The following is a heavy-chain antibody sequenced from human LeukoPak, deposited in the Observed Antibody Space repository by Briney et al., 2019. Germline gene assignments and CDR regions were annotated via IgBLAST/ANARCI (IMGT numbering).Heavy chain of an antibody. J-gene: IGHJ4*02. Sequence: GGSLRLSCAASGFTFSSYSMNWVRQAPGKGLEWDSSISSSSSYMYYADSVKGRFTISRDNAKNSLYLQMNSLRAEDTAVYYCARALGYAYDYWGQGTLVTVSS. CDR2: ISSSSSYM. V-gene: IGHV3-21*01. CDR1: GFTFSSYS. CDR3: ARALGYAYDY. D-gene: IGHD3-16*01.